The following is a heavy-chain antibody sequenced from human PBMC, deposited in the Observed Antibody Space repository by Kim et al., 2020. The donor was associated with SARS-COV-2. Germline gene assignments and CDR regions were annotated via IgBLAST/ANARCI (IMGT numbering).Heavy chain of an antibody. J-gene: IGHJ4*02. D-gene: IGHD3-3*02. Sequence: DSVKGRFTISRDNAKDSLYRQMNRLRAEDTALYYCEKECIFRSNPRGGFDYWGQGTLVTVSS. CDR3: EKECIFRSNPRGGFDY. V-gene: IGHV3-9*01.